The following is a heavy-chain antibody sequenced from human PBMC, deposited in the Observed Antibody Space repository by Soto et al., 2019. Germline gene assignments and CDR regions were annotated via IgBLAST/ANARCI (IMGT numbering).Heavy chain of an antibody. V-gene: IGHV3-30*18. CDR3: AKDPYCSGGSCYSSSYNWFDP. J-gene: IGHJ5*02. CDR2: ISYDGSNK. D-gene: IGHD2-15*01. Sequence: GGSLRLSCAASGFTFSSHGMHWVRQAPGKGLEWVAVISYDGSNKYYADSVKGRFTISRDNSKNTLYLQMNSLRAEDTAVYYCAKDPYCSGGSCYSSSYNWFDPWGQGTLVTVSS. CDR1: GFTFSSHG.